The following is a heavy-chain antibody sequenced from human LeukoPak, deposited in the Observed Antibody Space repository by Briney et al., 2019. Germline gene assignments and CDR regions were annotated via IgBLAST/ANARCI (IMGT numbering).Heavy chain of an antibody. V-gene: IGHV5-51*01. J-gene: IGHJ4*02. Sequence: GESLKISCQGSGYSFSNYWIAWVRQMPGKGLEWMGIIYPGESDTRYTPSFQGQVTISADKSNSTAYLQWSSLKASDTATFYCARLLKMGATNSPFDYWGQGTLVTVSS. D-gene: IGHD1-26*01. CDR1: GYSFSNYW. CDR3: ARLLKMGATNSPFDY. CDR2: IYPGESDT.